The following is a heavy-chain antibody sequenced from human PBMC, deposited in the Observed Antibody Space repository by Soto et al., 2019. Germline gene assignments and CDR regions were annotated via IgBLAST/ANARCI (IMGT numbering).Heavy chain of an antibody. J-gene: IGHJ6*02. V-gene: IGHV4-30-4*01. CDR2: IYYSGST. CDR3: ARSVGYYYYGMDV. D-gene: IGHD1-26*01. CDR1: GASIRIGAYY. Sequence: QVHLEESGPGLGKPSQPLPLTGTVLGASIRIGAYYGNWFRQPPGRGLEWIGYIYYSGSTYYNPSLKSRLTMSVDTSKNQFSLRLSSVIAADTAVYYCARSVGYYYYGMDVWGQGTTVIVSS.